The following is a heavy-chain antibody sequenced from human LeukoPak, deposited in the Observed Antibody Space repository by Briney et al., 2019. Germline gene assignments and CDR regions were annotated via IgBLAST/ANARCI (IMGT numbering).Heavy chain of an antibody. V-gene: IGHV5-51*01. CDR2: IYPGDPDT. D-gene: IGHD3-22*01. CDR1: GYSFTSYW. J-gene: IGHJ6*02. Sequence: GESLKISCKGSGYSFTSYWIGWVRQMPGKGLEWMGIIYPGDPDTRYSPSFQGQVTISADKSISTAYLQWSSLKASDTAMYYCARHADYYDSSGYYYPISYYYYGMDVWGQGTTVTVSS. CDR3: ARHADYYDSSGYYYPISYYYYGMDV.